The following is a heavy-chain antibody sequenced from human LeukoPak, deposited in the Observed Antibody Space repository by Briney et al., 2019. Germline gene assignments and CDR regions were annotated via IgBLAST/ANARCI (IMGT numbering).Heavy chain of an antibody. Sequence: KPSETLSLTCAVYGVSFSGYYWSWIRQPPGKGLEWIGEINHSGSTNYNPSLKSRVTISVDTSKNQFSLKLSSVTAADTAVYYCARDYGDYVFAFDIWGQGTMVTVSS. D-gene: IGHD4-17*01. J-gene: IGHJ3*02. CDR3: ARDYGDYVFAFDI. V-gene: IGHV4-34*01. CDR2: INHSGST. CDR1: GVSFSGYY.